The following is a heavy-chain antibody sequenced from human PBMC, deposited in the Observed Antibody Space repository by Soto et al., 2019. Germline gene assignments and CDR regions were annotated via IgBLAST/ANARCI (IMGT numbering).Heavy chain of an antibody. V-gene: IGHV4-39*01. CDR3: ARLAYDSSVSNSYGDKAFDL. D-gene: IGHD3-22*01. J-gene: IGHJ3*01. CDR2: ISHTGTA. Sequence: SETLSLTCTVSGGSLSDNDYYWSWIRQPPGKGLEWIGTISHTGTAYYNPSLESRVAISVDTSENQFSLDLSSVTAADTAVYYCARLAYDSSVSNSYGDKAFDLWGQGTLVTVSS. CDR1: GGSLSDNDYY.